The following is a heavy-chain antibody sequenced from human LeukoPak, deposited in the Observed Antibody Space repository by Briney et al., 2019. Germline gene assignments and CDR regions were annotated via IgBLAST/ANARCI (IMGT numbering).Heavy chain of an antibody. V-gene: IGHV1-69*13. CDR1: GGTFSSYA. CDR2: IIPIFGTA. J-gene: IGHJ3*02. Sequence: SVKVSCKASGGTFSSYAISWVRQAPGQGLEWMGGIIPIFGTANYAQKFQGRVTITADESTSTAYMELSSLRSEDTAVYYCARRYYDSSGYYFGAFDIWGQGTMVTVSS. D-gene: IGHD3-22*01. CDR3: ARRYYDSSGYYFGAFDI.